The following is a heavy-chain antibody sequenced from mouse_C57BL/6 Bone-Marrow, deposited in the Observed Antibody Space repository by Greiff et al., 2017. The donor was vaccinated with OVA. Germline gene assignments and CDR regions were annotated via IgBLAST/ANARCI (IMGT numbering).Heavy chain of an antibody. J-gene: IGHJ2*01. V-gene: IGHV1-55*01. Sequence: QVQLQQPGAELVKPGASVTMSCKASGYTFTSYWITWVKQRPGQGLEWLGDIYPGSGSTKYNEKFKSQATLTVDTSSLTAYMQLSSLTSEDSAVYYCATGGNYFDYWGQGTTLTVSS. CDR2: IYPGSGST. CDR3: ATGGNYFDY. CDR1: GYTFTSYW.